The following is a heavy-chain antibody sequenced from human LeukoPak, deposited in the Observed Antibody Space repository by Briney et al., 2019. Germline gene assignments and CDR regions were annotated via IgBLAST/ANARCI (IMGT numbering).Heavy chain of an antibody. J-gene: IGHJ4*02. D-gene: IGHD3-22*01. CDR3: AKEDGSTIVVVHFDY. V-gene: IGHV3-23*01. CDR2: ISGSGGST. Sequence: GESLKISCAASGFTFSSYAMSWVRQAPGKGLEWVSAISGSGGSTYYADSVKGRFTISRDNSKNTLYLQMNSLRAEDTAVYYCAKEDGSTIVVVHFDYWGQGTLVTVSS. CDR1: GFTFSSYA.